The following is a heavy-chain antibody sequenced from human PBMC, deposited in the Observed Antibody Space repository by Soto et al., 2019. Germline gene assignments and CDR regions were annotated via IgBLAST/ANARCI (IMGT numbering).Heavy chain of an antibody. CDR1: GGTFSSYA. J-gene: IGHJ4*02. Sequence: GASVKVSCKASGGTFSSYAISWVRQAPGQGLEWMGGIIPIFGTANYAQKFQGRVTITADESTSTAYMELRSLRSDDTAVYYCARGIARGYGYFDYWGQGTLVTVSS. V-gene: IGHV1-69*13. CDR3: ARGIARGYGYFDY. D-gene: IGHD5-18*01. CDR2: IIPIFGTA.